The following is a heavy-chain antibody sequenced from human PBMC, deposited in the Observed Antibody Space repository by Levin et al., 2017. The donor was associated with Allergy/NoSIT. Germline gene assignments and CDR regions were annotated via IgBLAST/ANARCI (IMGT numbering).Heavy chain of an antibody. Sequence: AGGSLRLSCAASGFTFDDYAMHWVRQAPGKGLEWVSGISWNSGSIGYADSVKGRFTISRDNAKNSLYLQMNSLRAEDTALYYCAKDYGDYYYFDYWGQGTLVTVSS. D-gene: IGHD4-17*01. J-gene: IGHJ4*02. CDR2: ISWNSGSI. V-gene: IGHV3-9*01. CDR3: AKDYGDYYYFDY. CDR1: GFTFDDYA.